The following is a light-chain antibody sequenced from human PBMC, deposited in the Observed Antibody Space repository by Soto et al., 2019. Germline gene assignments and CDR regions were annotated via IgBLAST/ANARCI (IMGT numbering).Light chain of an antibody. CDR2: TNN. V-gene: IGLV1-44*01. CDR1: NSNIGSNS. J-gene: IGLJ2*01. CDR3: EAWDDSLKAVI. Sequence: QSVLTQPPSVSGTPGQRVTISCSGSNSNIGSNSVNWYQHVPGTAPKLLIHTNNLRPSGIPDRFSGSRSGTSASLDITDLQSEDETEYYCEAWDDSLKAVIFGGGTKLTGL.